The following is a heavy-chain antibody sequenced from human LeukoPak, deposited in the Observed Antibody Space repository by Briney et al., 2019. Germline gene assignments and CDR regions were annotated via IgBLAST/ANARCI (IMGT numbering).Heavy chain of an antibody. V-gene: IGHV5-51*01. J-gene: IGHJ5*02. CDR2: IYPGDPDT. CDR3: ARLRKYCSSTSCWKNNWFDP. CDR1: GYSFTSYW. Sequence: GESLKISCKGSGYSFTSYWIGWVRQMPGKGLEWMGIIYPGDPDTRYSPSFQGQVTISADKSISTAYLQWSSLKASDTAMYYCARLRKYCSSTSCWKNNWFDPWGQGTLVTVSS. D-gene: IGHD2-2*01.